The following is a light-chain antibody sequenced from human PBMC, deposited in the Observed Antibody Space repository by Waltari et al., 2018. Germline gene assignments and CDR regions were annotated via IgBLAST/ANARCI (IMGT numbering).Light chain of an antibody. J-gene: IGKJ1*01. CDR3: QQYRSSPGT. V-gene: IGKV3-20*01. Sequence: EIVLTQSPGTLSSSPGERANLSCRASQSLSSYLAWYQQKPGQAPRLLIYAVSGRATGIPDKFSGSGSGTDFTLTISRLEPEDFAVYYCQQYRSSPGTFGQGTKVEIK. CDR2: AVS. CDR1: QSLSSY.